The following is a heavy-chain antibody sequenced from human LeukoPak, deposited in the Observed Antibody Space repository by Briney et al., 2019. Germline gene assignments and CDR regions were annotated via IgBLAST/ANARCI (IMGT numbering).Heavy chain of an antibody. CDR1: GGSFSGYY. D-gene: IGHD6-19*01. CDR2: INHSGST. J-gene: IGHJ4*02. V-gene: IGHV4-34*01. Sequence: SETLSLTCAVYGGSFSGYYWSWIRQPPGKGLEWIGVINHSGSTNYNPSLKSRVTISVDTSKNQFSLKLSSVTAADTAVYYCARQQWTWYFDYWGQGTLVTVSS. CDR3: ARQQWTWYFDY.